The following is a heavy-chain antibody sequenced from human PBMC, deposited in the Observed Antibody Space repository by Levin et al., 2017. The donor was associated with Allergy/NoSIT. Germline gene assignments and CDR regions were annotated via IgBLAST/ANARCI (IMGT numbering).Heavy chain of an antibody. CDR3: ARGGPRYGDYWYFDL. V-gene: IGHV1-8*01. J-gene: IGHJ2*01. D-gene: IGHD4-17*01. Sequence: GESLKISCKASGYTFTSYDINWVRQATGQGLEWMGWMSPNSTNTGYAQRFQGRVTMTRNTSISTAYMELSRLISEDTAVYYCARGGPRYGDYWYFDLWGRGTLVTVSS. CDR2: MSPNSTNT. CDR1: GYTFTSYD.